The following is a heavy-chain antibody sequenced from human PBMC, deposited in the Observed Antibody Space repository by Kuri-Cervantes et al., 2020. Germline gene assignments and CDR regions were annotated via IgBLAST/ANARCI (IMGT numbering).Heavy chain of an antibody. D-gene: IGHD6-13*01. CDR3: ARGPSQAAADWYFDL. CDR1: GFTFSSYS. J-gene: IGHJ2*01. V-gene: IGHV3-21*01. CDR2: ISSSSSYI. Sequence: GESLKISCAASGFTFSSYSMNWVRQAPGKGLEWVSSISSSSSYIYYADSVKGRFTISRDNAKNSLYLQMNSLRAEDTALYYCARGPSQAAADWYFDLWGRGTLVTVSS.